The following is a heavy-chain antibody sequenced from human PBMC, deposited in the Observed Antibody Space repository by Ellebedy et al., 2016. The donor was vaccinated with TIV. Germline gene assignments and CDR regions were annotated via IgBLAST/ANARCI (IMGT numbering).Heavy chain of an antibody. V-gene: IGHV1-18*01. D-gene: IGHD3-16*02. CDR2: ISVYNGNT. CDR1: GYTFTSYG. J-gene: IGHJ4*02. CDR3: GRVVSDYIWGSYRLDY. Sequence: AASVKVSCKAFGYTFTSYGISWVRQAPGQGPEWMGWISVYNGNTKCGQRVQGRVTMTTDTSTTTAYMELRSLTSDDTAVYYCGRVVSDYIWGSYRLDYWGQGTLVTVSS.